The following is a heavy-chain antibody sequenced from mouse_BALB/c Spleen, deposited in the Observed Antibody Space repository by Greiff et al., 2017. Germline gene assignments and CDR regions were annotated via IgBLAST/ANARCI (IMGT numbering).Heavy chain of an antibody. V-gene: IGHV1S81*02. J-gene: IGHJ3*01. D-gene: IGHD2-10*01. Sequence: QVQLKQSGAELVKPGASVKLSCKASGYTFTSYYMYWVKQRPGQGLEWIGEINPSNGGTNFNEKFKSKATLTVDKSSSTAYMQLSSLTSEDSAVYYCTRRAYYGNYAWFAYWGQGTLVTVSA. CDR3: TRRAYYGNYAWFAY. CDR2: INPSNGGT. CDR1: GYTFTSYY.